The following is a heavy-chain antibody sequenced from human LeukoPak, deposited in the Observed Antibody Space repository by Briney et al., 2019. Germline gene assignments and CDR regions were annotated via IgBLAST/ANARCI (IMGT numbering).Heavy chain of an antibody. CDR3: ARDAIRPMIVVLGGMDV. Sequence: GGSLRLSCAASGFTFSSYAMHWARQAPGKGLEWVAVISYDGSNKYYADSVKGRFTISRDNSKNTLYLQMNSLRAEDTAVYYCARDAIRPMIVVLGGMDVWGQGTTVTVSS. D-gene: IGHD3-22*01. CDR2: ISYDGSNK. J-gene: IGHJ6*02. V-gene: IGHV3-30-3*01. CDR1: GFTFSSYA.